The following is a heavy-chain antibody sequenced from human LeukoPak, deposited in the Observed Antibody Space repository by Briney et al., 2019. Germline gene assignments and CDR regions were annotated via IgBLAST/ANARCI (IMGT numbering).Heavy chain of an antibody. Sequence: PGGSLRLSCAASGFTFSSYGIHWVRQAPGKGLEWVAVICYDGSNKYYADSVKGRFTISRDNSKNTLYLQMNSLRAEDTAVYYCARERRFLEWLPQVPYYYYYGMDVWGQGTTVTVSS. D-gene: IGHD3-3*01. CDR1: GFTFSSYG. CDR3: ARERRFLEWLPQVPYYYYYGMDV. CDR2: ICYDGSNK. V-gene: IGHV3-33*01. J-gene: IGHJ6*02.